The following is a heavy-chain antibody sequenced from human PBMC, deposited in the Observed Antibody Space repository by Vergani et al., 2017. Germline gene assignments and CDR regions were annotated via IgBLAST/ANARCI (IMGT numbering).Heavy chain of an antibody. CDR2: INHSGST. V-gene: IGHV4-34*01. J-gene: IGHJ6*02. CDR3: ARNTVVVAATDYYYYGMDV. Sequence: QVQLPQWGAGLLKPSETLSLTCAVYGGSFSGYYWSWIRQPPGKGLEWIGEINHSGSTNYNPSLKSRVTISVDTSKNQFSLKLSSVTAADTAVYYCARNTVVVAATDYYYYGMDVWGQGTTVTVSS. D-gene: IGHD2-15*01. CDR1: GGSFSGYY.